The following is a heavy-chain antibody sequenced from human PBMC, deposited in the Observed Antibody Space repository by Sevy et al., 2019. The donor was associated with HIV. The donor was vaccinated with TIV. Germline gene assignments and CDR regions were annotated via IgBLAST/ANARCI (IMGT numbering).Heavy chain of an antibody. V-gene: IGHV3-7*03. Sequence: GGSLRLSCAASGFTFSSYWMSWVRQAPGKGLEWVANIKQDGSEKYYVDSVKGRFTISRDNAKNSLYLQMNSLRAEDTAVYYCVRAKGTALGNYMDVWGKGTTVTVSS. D-gene: IGHD2-21*02. CDR1: GFTFSSYW. CDR2: IKQDGSEK. CDR3: VRAKGTALGNYMDV. J-gene: IGHJ6*03.